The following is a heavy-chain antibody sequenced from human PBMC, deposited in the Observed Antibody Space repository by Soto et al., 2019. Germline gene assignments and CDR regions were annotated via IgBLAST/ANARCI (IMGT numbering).Heavy chain of an antibody. D-gene: IGHD3-16*02. V-gene: IGHV3-15*01. Sequence: EVQLVESGGGLVKPGGSLRLSCAASGFTFSHAWMSWVRQAPGKGLEWVGRITSKTDGGTTDYAAPVKGRFTISRDDSKNSRYLQMNSLKTEYTAVYYCTTDLTFGGVIVMTWGQGTLVTVSS. CDR3: TTDLTFGGVIVMT. CDR2: ITSKTDGGTT. J-gene: IGHJ5*02. CDR1: GFTFSHAW.